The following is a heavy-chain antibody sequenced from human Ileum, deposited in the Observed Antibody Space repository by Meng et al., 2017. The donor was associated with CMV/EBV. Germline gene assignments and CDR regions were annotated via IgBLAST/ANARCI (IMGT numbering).Heavy chain of an antibody. CDR1: SFSGYY. J-gene: IGHJ4*02. CDR2: INHSGST. Sequence: SFSGYYWSWIRQPPGKGLEWIGEINHSGSTNYNPSLKSRVTISVDTSKNQFSLKLSSVTAADTAVYYCARGLATYYYDSSGYYSFDYWGQGTLVTVSS. D-gene: IGHD3-22*01. CDR3: ARGLATYYYDSSGYYSFDY. V-gene: IGHV4-34*01.